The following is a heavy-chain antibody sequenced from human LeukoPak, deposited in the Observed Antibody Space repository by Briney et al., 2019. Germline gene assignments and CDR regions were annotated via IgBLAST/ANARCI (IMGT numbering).Heavy chain of an antibody. D-gene: IGHD6-19*01. V-gene: IGHV1-2*02. CDR3: ATVGIAVAATRGYFDY. CDR2: INPNSGGT. Sequence: GASVKVSCKASGYTFTGYYMHWVRQAPGQGLEWMGWINPNSGGTNYAQKFQGRVTMTRDTSISTAYMELSRLRSDDTAVYYCATVGIAVAATRGYFDYWGQGTLVTVSS. CDR1: GYTFTGYY. J-gene: IGHJ4*02.